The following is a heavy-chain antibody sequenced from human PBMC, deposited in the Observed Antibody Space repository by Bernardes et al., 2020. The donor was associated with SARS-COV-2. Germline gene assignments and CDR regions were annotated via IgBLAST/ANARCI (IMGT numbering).Heavy chain of an antibody. D-gene: IGHD3-10*01. CDR2: IYYTGDT. V-gene: IGHV4-59*01. CDR1: GGSITTYY. J-gene: IGHJ4*02. Sequence: SETLSLTCTVFGGSITTYYGSWIRQPPGKGLEWLGYIYYTGDTNYNPSLKSRVSITIATSKKQLSLRLRSVTAADTAVYYCASGDPAPEYWGRGTLVTVSS. CDR3: ASGDPAPEY.